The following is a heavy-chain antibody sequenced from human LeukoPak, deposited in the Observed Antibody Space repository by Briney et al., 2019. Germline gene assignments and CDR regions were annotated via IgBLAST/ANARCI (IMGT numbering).Heavy chain of an antibody. Sequence: ASVKVSCKASGYTFTDYYIHWVRQAPGQGLEWVGWINPKSGATNYAQKFQGRVTMTRDTSINTAYMEMPRLRSDDAAVYYCARGKEGPYDSSGYYFDYWGQGTLVTVSS. J-gene: IGHJ4*02. CDR3: ARGKEGPYDSSGYYFDY. V-gene: IGHV1-2*02. CDR2: INPKSGAT. CDR1: GYTFTDYY. D-gene: IGHD3-22*01.